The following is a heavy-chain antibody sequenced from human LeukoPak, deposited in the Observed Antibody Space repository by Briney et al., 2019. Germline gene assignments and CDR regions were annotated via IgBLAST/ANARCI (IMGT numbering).Heavy chain of an antibody. CDR1: GFTVSRNF. J-gene: IGHJ4*02. V-gene: IGHV3-53*01. Sequence: GGSLRLSCAASGFTVSRNFMSWVRQAPGKGLEWVSTIYSGGSTYYADSVKGRFTISRDNSKNTLYLQMNSLRAEDTAVYYCAKDARYYGSGFDYWGQGTLVTVSS. CDR3: AKDARYYGSGFDY. CDR2: IYSGGST. D-gene: IGHD3-10*01.